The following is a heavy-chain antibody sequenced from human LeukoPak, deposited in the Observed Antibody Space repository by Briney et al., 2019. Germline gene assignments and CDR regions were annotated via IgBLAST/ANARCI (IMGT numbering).Heavy chain of an antibody. CDR1: GFTFSSYA. V-gene: IGHV3-23*01. CDR2: ISGSGGST. CDR3: ASRGIAAAGTGFDY. Sequence: GGSLRLSCAASGFTFSSYAMSWVRQAPGKGLEWVSAISGSGGSTYYADSVKGQFTISRDNSKNTLYLQMNSLRAEDTAVYYCASRGIAAAGTGFDYWGQGTLVTVSS. J-gene: IGHJ4*02. D-gene: IGHD6-13*01.